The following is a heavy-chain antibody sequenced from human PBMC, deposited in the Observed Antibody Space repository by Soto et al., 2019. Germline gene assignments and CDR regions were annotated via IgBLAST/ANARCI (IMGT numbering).Heavy chain of an antibody. V-gene: IGHV5-51*01. CDR3: ARAANYDFWSGYYIGY. D-gene: IGHD3-3*01. CDR2: IYPGDSDT. CDR1: GYSFTSYW. Sequence: GESLKISCKGSGYSFTSYWIGWVRQMPGKDLEWMGIIYPGDSDTRYSPSFQGQVTISADKSISTAYLQWSSLKASDTAMYYCARAANYDFWSGYYIGYWGQGTLVTVSS. J-gene: IGHJ4*02.